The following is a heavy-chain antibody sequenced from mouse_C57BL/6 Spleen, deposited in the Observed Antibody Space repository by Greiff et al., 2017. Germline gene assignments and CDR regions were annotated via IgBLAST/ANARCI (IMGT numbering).Heavy chain of an antibody. CDR2: IYPGDGDT. Sequence: VHLVESGAELVKPGASVKISCKASGYAFSSYWMNWVKQRPGKGLEWIGQIYPGDGDTNYNGKFKGKATLTADKSSSTAYMQLSSLTSEDSAVYFCARRTGTGFDYWGQGTTLTVSS. J-gene: IGHJ2*01. CDR1: GYAFSSYW. D-gene: IGHD4-1*01. V-gene: IGHV1-80*01. CDR3: ARRTGTGFDY.